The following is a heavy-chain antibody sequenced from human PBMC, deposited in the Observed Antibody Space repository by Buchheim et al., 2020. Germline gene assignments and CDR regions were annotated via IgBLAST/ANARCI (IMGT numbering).Heavy chain of an antibody. CDR2: YNADNGYS. CDR3: ARGISMTGWIVDT. Sequence: QVQLVQSGAEVKNPGASVKVSCKASGYIFSNYAIHWVRQAPGQRPEWMGWYNADNGYSGCSQEFQGRVSITRDTSAGTDYMELSSLRSEDMAVYYCARGISMTGWIVDTWGQGTL. D-gene: IGHD1-14*01. J-gene: IGHJ5*02. V-gene: IGHV1-3*02. CDR1: GYIFSNYA.